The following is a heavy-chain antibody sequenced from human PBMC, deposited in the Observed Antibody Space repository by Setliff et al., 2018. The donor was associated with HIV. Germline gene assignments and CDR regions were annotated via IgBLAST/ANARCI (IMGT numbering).Heavy chain of an antibody. CDR3: TRWIVGSSNIFAFDI. Sequence: ASVKVSCKTSGYTFGSSNIYWVRQAPGQGLEWMVWLTTYNDNTNYEQRLQGRVTMTTNTAISTVDTELSSLSSEDTAVYYCTRWIVGSSNIFAFDIWGQGTLVTVSS. V-gene: IGHV1-18*01. CDR1: GYTFGSSN. CDR2: LTTYNDNT. J-gene: IGHJ3*02. D-gene: IGHD1-26*01.